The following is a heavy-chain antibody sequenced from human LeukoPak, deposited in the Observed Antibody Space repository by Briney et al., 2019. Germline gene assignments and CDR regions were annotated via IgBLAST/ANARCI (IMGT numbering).Heavy chain of an antibody. CDR2: ISGNGGST. Sequence: GGSLRLSCAASGFTFSSYTMHWVRQAPGKGLEYVSAISGNGGSTYYADSVKGRFTISRNNSKNTLYLQMSSLRAEDTAVYYCVKDRSDILTGPGSNWGQGTLVTVSS. D-gene: IGHD3-9*01. J-gene: IGHJ4*02. V-gene: IGHV3-64D*06. CDR3: VKDRSDILTGPGSN. CDR1: GFTFSSYT.